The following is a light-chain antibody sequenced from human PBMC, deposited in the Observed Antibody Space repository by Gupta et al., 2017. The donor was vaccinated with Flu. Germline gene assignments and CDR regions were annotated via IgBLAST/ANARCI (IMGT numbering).Light chain of an antibody. Sequence: QTVVTQEPSFPVSSGGTVTLTCGLSSGSVSINYYPSWYQQTPGQAPRTLIYSTNTRSSGVPDRFSGSILGNKAALTITGAQADDESDYYCVLYMGSGTWVFGGGTKLTVL. CDR2: STN. CDR1: SGSVSINYY. V-gene: IGLV8-61*01. J-gene: IGLJ3*02. CDR3: VLYMGSGTWV.